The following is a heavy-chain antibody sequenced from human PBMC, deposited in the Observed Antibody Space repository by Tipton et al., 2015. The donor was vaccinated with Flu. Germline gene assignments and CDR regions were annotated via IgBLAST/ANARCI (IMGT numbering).Heavy chain of an antibody. CDR3: ARQFVPMYGVVIMARVDS. CDR1: SGSVSSRNW. CDR2: VYRDGTS. J-gene: IGHJ5*01. V-gene: IGHV4/OR15-8*02. Sequence: TLSLTCIVSSGSVSSRNWWTWIRLAPGKGPEWIGKVYRDGTSDYNPTLRSRVTISIDKSKNEFALRLNSVTAADTAVYYCARQFVPMYGVVIMARVDSWGQGIQVTVSS. D-gene: IGHD3-3*01.